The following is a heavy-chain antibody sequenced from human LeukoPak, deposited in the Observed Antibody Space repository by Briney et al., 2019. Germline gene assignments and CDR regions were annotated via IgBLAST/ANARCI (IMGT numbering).Heavy chain of an antibody. J-gene: IGHJ3*02. Sequence: GGSLRLSCAASGFTFSDYWMSWVRQAPGKGLEWVANIKQDGSDKYYVDSVKGRFTISRDNAKNSLYLQMNSLRVEDTAVYYCARDLDIWGQGTRVTVSS. CDR3: ARDLDI. CDR2: IKQDGSDK. CDR1: GFTFSDYW. V-gene: IGHV3-7*01.